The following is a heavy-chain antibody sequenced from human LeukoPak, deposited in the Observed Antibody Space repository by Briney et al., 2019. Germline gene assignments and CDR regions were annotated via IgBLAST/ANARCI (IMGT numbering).Heavy chain of an antibody. D-gene: IGHD3-3*01. CDR1: GYSISSGYY. V-gene: IGHV4-38-2*02. J-gene: IGHJ6*04. Sequence: SETLSLTCTVSGYSISSGYYWGWIRQPPGKGLEWIGSIYHSGSTYYNPSLKSRVTISVDTSKNQFSLKLSSVTAADTAVYYCARAPTIFGGMDVWGKGTTVTVSS. CDR3: ARAPTIFGGMDV. CDR2: IYHSGST.